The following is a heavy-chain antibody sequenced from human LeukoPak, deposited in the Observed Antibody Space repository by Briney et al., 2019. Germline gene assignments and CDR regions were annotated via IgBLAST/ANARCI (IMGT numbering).Heavy chain of an antibody. V-gene: IGHV4-39*01. CDR2: IYYSGST. CDR1: GGSISSSSYY. Sequence: SETLSLTCTVSGGSISSSSYYWGWIRQPPGKGLEWIGSIYYSGSTYYNPSLKSRVTISVDTSKNQFSLKLSSVTAADTAVYYCARHAGVWSNFDYWGQGTLVTVSS. J-gene: IGHJ4*02. CDR3: ARHAGVWSNFDY. D-gene: IGHD6-19*01.